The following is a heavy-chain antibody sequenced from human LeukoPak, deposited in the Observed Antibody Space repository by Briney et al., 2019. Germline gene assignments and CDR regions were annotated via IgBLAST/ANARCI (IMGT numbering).Heavy chain of an antibody. D-gene: IGHD1-26*01. Sequence: SVKVSCKASGGTFSSYAISWVRQAPGQGLEWMGGIIPIFGTANYAQKFQGRVTMTEDTSTDTAYMELSSLRSEDTAVYYCATWLAVGALLDYGMDVWGQGTTVTVSS. CDR3: ATWLAVGALLDYGMDV. CDR1: GGTFSSYA. V-gene: IGHV1-69*06. J-gene: IGHJ6*02. CDR2: IIPIFGTA.